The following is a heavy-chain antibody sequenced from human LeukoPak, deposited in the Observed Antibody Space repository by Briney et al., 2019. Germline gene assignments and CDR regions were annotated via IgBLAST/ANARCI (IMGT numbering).Heavy chain of an antibody. CDR3: ARGGRFVQPAGTFAY. V-gene: IGHV1-2*02. Sequence: ASVKVSCTASGYTFTVYYMHWVRQASGQGLEWMGWVNGDNGHTDYAQKFQGRVTLTRDTSSSTVYMELSSLRAEDTALYYCARGGRFVQPAGTFAYWGQGTLITVSS. D-gene: IGHD1-1*01. CDR1: GYTFTVYY. CDR2: VNGDNGHT. J-gene: IGHJ4*02.